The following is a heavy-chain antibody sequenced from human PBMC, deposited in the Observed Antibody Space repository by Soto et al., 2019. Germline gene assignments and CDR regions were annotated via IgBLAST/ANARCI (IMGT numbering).Heavy chain of an antibody. D-gene: IGHD3-10*01. CDR1: GAPISSGGFY. CDR3: AREPISTPRGVTQVDP. V-gene: IGHV4-31*03. Sequence: QVRLQESGPGLVRPSQTLSLTCNVSGAPISSGGFYWSWIRQHPGKCPEWIGYIYNSGTTFYNPSLGSRVTMSLDAAKNHFSLELRSVTVADTAVYYCAREPISTPRGVTQVDPWGQGTQVTVSS. J-gene: IGHJ5*02. CDR2: IYNSGTT.